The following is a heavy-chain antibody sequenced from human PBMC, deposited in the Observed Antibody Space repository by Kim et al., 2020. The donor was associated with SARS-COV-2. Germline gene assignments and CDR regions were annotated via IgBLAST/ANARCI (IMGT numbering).Heavy chain of an antibody. CDR1: GGSISSGGYY. D-gene: IGHD6-6*01. Sequence: SETLSLTCTVSGGSISSGGYYWSWIRQHPGKGLEWIGYIYYSGSTYYNPSLKSRVTISVDTSKNQFSLKLSSVTAADTAVYYCARDRLDSSSFLWGQGTLVTVSS. V-gene: IGHV4-31*03. J-gene: IGHJ4*02. CDR3: ARDRLDSSSFL. CDR2: IYYSGST.